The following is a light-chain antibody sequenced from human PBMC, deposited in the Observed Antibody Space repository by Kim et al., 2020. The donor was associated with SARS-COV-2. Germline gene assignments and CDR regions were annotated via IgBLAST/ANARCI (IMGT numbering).Light chain of an antibody. CDR3: CSYTGSYPVI. V-gene: IGLV2-11*03. J-gene: IGLJ2*01. CDR2: DVD. Sequence: GQSVTISCSGTDSDVGHHNYVSWYQQLPGKAPKLMIYDVDRRPSGIPDRFSGSKSGNTASLTVSGLQAADEGDYYCCSYTGSYPVIFGGGTQLTVL. CDR1: DSDVGHHNY.